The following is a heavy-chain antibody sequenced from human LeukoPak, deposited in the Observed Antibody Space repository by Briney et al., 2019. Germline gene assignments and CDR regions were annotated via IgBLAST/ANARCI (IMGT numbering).Heavy chain of an antibody. J-gene: IGHJ4*02. CDR2: IYYSGST. CDR3: ARGAGWYNY. Sequence: SETLALTCTVSVGSISSYYWSWIRQPPGKGLEWIGYIYYSGSTNYNPSLKSRVTISVDTSKNQFSLKLSSVTAADTAVYYCARGAGWYNYWGQGILVTVSS. V-gene: IGHV4-59*01. CDR1: VGSISSYY. D-gene: IGHD6-19*01.